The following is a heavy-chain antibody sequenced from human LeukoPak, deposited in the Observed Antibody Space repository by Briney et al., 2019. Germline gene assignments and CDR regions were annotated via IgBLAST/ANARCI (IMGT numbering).Heavy chain of an antibody. D-gene: IGHD6-13*01. V-gene: IGHV3-23*01. J-gene: IGHJ6*02. CDR2: ISGSGGST. CDR3: AKDQVYSSSWYSYYYYGMDV. CDR1: GFTFSSYA. Sequence: GGSLRLSCAASGFTFSSYAMSWVRQAPGKGLEWVSAISGSGGSTYYADSVKGRFTISRDNSKNTLYLQMNSLRAADTAVYYCAKDQVYSSSWYSYYYYGMDVWGQGTTVTVSS.